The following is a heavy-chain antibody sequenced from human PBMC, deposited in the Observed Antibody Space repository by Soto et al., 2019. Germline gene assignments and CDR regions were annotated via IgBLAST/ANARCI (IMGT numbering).Heavy chain of an antibody. D-gene: IGHD3-3*01. Sequence: PSETLSLTCTVSCGSISSYYWSWIRQPPGKGLEWIGYIYYSGSTNYNPSLKSRVTISVDTSKNQFSLKLSSVTAADTAVYYCARAGHTYYDFWSGYYWNWFDPWGQGTLVTVSS. J-gene: IGHJ5*02. CDR3: ARAGHTYYDFWSGYYWNWFDP. CDR2: IYYSGST. V-gene: IGHV4-59*01. CDR1: CGSISSYY.